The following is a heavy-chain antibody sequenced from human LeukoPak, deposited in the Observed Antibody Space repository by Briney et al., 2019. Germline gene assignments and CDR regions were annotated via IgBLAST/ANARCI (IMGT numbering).Heavy chain of an antibody. J-gene: IGHJ3*02. CDR1: GGSISGYY. CDR3: ARKEASGRSYAFDI. D-gene: IGHD1-14*01. Sequence: SETLSLTCTVSGGSISGYYWSWIRQPPGKGLEWIGYIYYSGSTNYNPSLKSRVTISVDTSKNQFSLKLSSVTAADTAVYYCARKEASGRSYAFDIWGQGTMVTVSS. CDR2: IYYSGST. V-gene: IGHV4-59*12.